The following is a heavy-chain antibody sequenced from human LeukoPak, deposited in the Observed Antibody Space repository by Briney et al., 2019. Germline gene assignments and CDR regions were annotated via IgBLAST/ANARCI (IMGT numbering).Heavy chain of an antibody. D-gene: IGHD3-22*01. J-gene: IGHJ4*02. CDR2: ISSSSTTI. Sequence: GGSLRLSCAASGFTFSSYSMTWVRQAPGKGLEWLSYISSSSTTIYYADSVKGRFTISRDNAKNSLHLQMNSLRAEDTAIYYCARDEYYDSSGYTSWGQGTLVTVSS. V-gene: IGHV3-48*01. CDR3: ARDEYYDSSGYTS. CDR1: GFTFSSYS.